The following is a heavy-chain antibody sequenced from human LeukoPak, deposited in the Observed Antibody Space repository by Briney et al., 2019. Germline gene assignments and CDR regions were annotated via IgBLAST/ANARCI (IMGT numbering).Heavy chain of an antibody. Sequence: GGSLRLSCAASGFTFSSYAMHWVRQAPGKGLEWVARISYDGSNIYYGDSVKGRFTISRDNSKSKLYLQMNSLRAEDTAIYYCAKDNSPGWFGPWGQGTLVTVSS. D-gene: IGHD4-11*01. J-gene: IGHJ5*02. CDR1: GFTFSSYA. V-gene: IGHV3-30-3*01. CDR3: AKDNSPGWFGP. CDR2: ISYDGSNI.